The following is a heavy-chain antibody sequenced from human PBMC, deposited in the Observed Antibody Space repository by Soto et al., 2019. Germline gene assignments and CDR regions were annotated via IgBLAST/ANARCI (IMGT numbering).Heavy chain of an antibody. J-gene: IGHJ6*03. Sequence: ASVKVSSTASGYTFTSYDINWVRKATSQGLEWMGWMNPTGGNTGEAQKFEGRVTMTRNTSISTADMELSSPRSEATAAHYSASGVRIVATIGRYYYYMDVWGNGTTVTVSS. CDR1: GYTFTSYD. D-gene: IGHD5-12*01. CDR3: ASGVRIVATIGRYYYYMDV. CDR2: MNPTGGNT. V-gene: IGHV1-8*02.